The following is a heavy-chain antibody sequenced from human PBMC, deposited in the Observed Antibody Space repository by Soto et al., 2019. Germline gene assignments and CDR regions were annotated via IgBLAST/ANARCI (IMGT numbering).Heavy chain of an antibody. Sequence: GGSLRLSCAASGFTFSSYAMSWVRQAPGKGLEWVSAISGSGVSTYYADSVKGRFTISRDNSKNTLYLQMNSLRAEDTAVYYCAKEHHYSSSWSEYDYWGQGTLVTVSS. J-gene: IGHJ4*02. D-gene: IGHD6-13*01. V-gene: IGHV3-23*01. CDR3: AKEHHYSSSWSEYDY. CDR2: ISGSGVST. CDR1: GFTFSSYA.